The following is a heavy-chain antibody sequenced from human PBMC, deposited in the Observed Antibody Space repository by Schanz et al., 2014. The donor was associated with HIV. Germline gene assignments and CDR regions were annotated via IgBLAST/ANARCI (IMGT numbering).Heavy chain of an antibody. J-gene: IGHJ4*02. CDR2: IIPIFGTS. V-gene: IGHV1-69*01. CDR1: GYSFTSNF. Sequence: QVQVVQSGAEVKKPGASVKVSCKASGYSFTSNFIHWVRQAPGQGLEWMGGIIPIFGTSNYAQKFQGRVTITADESTSTAYMELSSLRSEDTAVYYCARGRYSGSYYNYWGQGTLVTVSS. CDR3: ARGRYSGSYYNY. D-gene: IGHD1-26*01.